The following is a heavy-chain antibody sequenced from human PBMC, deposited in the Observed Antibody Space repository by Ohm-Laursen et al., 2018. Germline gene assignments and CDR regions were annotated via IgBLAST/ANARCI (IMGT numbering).Heavy chain of an antibody. CDR1: GYSLSSGYF. Sequence: TLSLTCAVSGYSLSSGYFWIWIRPPPGKGLEWIASIYHSGRTHYNPTLKSRVTISMDTPKNRFPRQVTSVTAADTAFYYCARINPGSTGKIDYWGQGTLVTVSS. D-gene: IGHD1-1*01. J-gene: IGHJ4*02. V-gene: IGHV4-38-2*01. CDR2: IYHSGRT. CDR3: ARINPGSTGKIDY.